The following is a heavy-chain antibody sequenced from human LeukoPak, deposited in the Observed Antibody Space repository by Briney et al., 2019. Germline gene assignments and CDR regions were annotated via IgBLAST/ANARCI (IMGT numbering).Heavy chain of an antibody. CDR1: GGSISSYY. J-gene: IGHJ6*03. D-gene: IGHD1-14*01. CDR3: ARNHQGRTYYYYYYYMDV. V-gene: IGHV4-59*01. CDR2: IYYSGST. Sequence: SETLSLTCTVSGGSISSYYWSWIRQPPGKGLEWIGYIYYSGSTNYNPSLKSRVTISVDTSKNQFSLKPSSVTAADTAVYYCARNHQGRTYYYYYYYMDVWGKGTTVTVSS.